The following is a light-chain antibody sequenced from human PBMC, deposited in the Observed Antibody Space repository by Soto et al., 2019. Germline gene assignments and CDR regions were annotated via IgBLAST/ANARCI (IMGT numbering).Light chain of an antibody. V-gene: IGKV3-20*01. Sequence: EIVLTQSPGTLSLSPGERATLSCRASQSGSGSYLAWYQQKPGQAPRLLISGASSRATDIPDRFSDSGSGTDFTLTISGLEPEDFAVYYCQQYGNSPLTFGGGTKVEIK. CDR3: QQYGNSPLT. CDR1: QSGSGSY. CDR2: GAS. J-gene: IGKJ4*01.